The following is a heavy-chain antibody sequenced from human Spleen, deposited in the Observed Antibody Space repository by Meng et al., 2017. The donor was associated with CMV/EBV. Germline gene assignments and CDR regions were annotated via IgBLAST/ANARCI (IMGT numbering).Heavy chain of an antibody. CDR1: GFTFSSYA. CDR3: AKNPFHYDDSFDY. CDR2: ISGSGGST. D-gene: IGHD3-22*01. J-gene: IGHJ4*02. Sequence: EGSVLEVGGGLVKPGGSLRTFCAAFGFTFSSYAMSWVRQAPGKGMEWVSAISGSGGSTYYADSVKGRFTISRDNSKNTLYLQMNSLRAEDTAVYYCAKNPFHYDDSFDYWGQGTLVTASS. V-gene: IGHV3-23*01.